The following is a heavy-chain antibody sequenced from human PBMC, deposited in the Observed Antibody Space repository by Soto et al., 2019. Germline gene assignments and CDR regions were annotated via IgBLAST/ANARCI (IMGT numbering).Heavy chain of an antibody. V-gene: IGHV3-53*01. Sequence: VGSLRLSCAASGLTVSNAYMAWVRQAPGMGLEWVSVIYDNGTTYYADSAKGRFTISRDTSTNTLSLQMDSLRAEDTAVYYCVRPLPSGRNYGLDVWGQGTTVTVSS. D-gene: IGHD3-10*01. J-gene: IGHJ6*02. CDR3: VRPLPSGRNYGLDV. CDR1: GLTVSNAY. CDR2: IYDNGTT.